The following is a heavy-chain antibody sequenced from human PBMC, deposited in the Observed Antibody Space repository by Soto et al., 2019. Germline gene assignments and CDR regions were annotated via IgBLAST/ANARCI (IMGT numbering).Heavy chain of an antibody. D-gene: IGHD6-13*01. CDR1: GYSFTSYW. V-gene: IGHV5-10-1*01. CDR3: ARIAAAYYYYYGMDV. CDR2: IDPSDSYT. J-gene: IGHJ6*02. Sequence: PGESLKISCKGSGYSFTSYWISWVRQMPGKGLEWMGRIDPSDSYTNYSPSFQGHVTISADKSTSTAYLQWSSLKASDTAMYYCARIAAAYYYYYGMDVWGQGTTVTVSS.